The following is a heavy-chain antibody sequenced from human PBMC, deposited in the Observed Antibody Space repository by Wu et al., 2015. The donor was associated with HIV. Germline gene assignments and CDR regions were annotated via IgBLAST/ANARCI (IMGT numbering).Heavy chain of an antibody. CDR3: ASGLSIAAPSLPLRHYSAMDV. D-gene: IGHD6-13*01. J-gene: IGHJ6*02. V-gene: IGHV1-8*01. CDR2: MDPHSGRT. CDR1: GYTFTSYD. Sequence: QVQLVQSGAEVKKPGASVKVSCTASGYTFTSYDINWVRQATGQGLEWMGWMDPHSGRTTFSQKFQGRVTMTRDTSIRTAYLELSSLRSDDAAVYYCASGLSIAAPSLPLRHYSAMDVWGQGTTVTVSS.